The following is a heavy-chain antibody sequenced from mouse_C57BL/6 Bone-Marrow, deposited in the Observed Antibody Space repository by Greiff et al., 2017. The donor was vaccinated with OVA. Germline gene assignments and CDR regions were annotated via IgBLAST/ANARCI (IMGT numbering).Heavy chain of an antibody. CDR1: GYTFTSYW. CDR3: AREFITTVVPYYFDY. D-gene: IGHD1-1*01. V-gene: IGHV1-72*01. Sequence: VQLKQPGAELVKPGASVKLSCKASGYTFTSYWMHWVKQRPGRGLEWIGRIDPNSGGTKYNEKFKSKATLTVDKPSSTAYMQLSSLTSEDSAVYYCAREFITTVVPYYFDYWGQGTTLTVSS. J-gene: IGHJ2*01. CDR2: IDPNSGGT.